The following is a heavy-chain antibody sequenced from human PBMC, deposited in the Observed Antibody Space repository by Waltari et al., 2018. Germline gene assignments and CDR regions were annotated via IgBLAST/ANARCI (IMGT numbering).Heavy chain of an antibody. CDR2: IYHDGTT. CDR3: ARQTLGYCTSAACRRLET. CDR1: GYFINTGSF. V-gene: IGHV4-38-2*01. J-gene: IGHJ5*02. D-gene: IGHD2-2*03. Sequence: QVQLQESGPGLVRPSETLSLTCDVSGYFINTGSFWGWIRQPPGKGLEWIGNIYHDGTTYHSPSLKNRLTISLDTSKNQFSLRLTFVTVADSALYYCARQTLGYCTSAACRRLETWGQGILVTVSS.